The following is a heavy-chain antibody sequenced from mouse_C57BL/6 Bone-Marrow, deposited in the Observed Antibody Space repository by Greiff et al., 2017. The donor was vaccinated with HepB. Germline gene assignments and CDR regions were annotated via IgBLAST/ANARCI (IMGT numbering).Heavy chain of an antibody. CDR1: GFSLTSYA. Sequence: QVQLKESGPGLVAPSQSLSITCTVSGFSLTSYAISWVRQPPGKGLEWLGVIWTGGGTKYNSALKSRLSISKDNSKSQVFLKMNSLQTDDTARYYCAMIYYDHGGFAYWGQGTLVTVSA. CDR2: IWTGGGT. D-gene: IGHD2-4*01. V-gene: IGHV2-9-1*01. J-gene: IGHJ3*01. CDR3: AMIYYDHGGFAY.